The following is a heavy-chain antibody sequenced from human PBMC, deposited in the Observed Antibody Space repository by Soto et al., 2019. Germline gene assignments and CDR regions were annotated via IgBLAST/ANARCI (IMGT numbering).Heavy chain of an antibody. Sequence: SETLSLTCTVSGGSISSSSYYWGWIRQPPGKGLEWIGSIYYSGSTYYNPSLKSRVTISVDTSKNQFSLKLSPVTAADTAVYYCARGGDIVVVPAETYYYYGMDVWGQGTTVTVSS. V-gene: IGHV4-39*01. CDR1: GGSISSSSYY. CDR2: IYYSGST. CDR3: ARGGDIVVVPAETYYYYGMDV. D-gene: IGHD2-2*01. J-gene: IGHJ6*02.